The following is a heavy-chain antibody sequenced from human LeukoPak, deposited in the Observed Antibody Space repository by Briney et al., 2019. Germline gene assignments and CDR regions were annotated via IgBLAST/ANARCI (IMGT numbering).Heavy chain of an antibody. D-gene: IGHD2-2*02. V-gene: IGHV3-74*01. CDR2: ITSDGSST. J-gene: IGHJ4*02. CDR1: GFTFSSYW. Sequence: GGSLRLSCAASGFTFSSYWMHWVRHAPGKGLVWVSRITSDGSSTSYADSVKGRFTISRDNAKNTLYLQMNSLRAEDTAVYYCALGGCSSTSCYTIFGYWGQGTLVTVSS. CDR3: ALGGCSSTSCYTIFGY.